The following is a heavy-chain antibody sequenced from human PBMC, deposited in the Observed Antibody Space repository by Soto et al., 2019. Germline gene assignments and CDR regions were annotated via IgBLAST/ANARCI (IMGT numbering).Heavy chain of an antibody. Sequence: SETLSLTCTICGDSISSYYWRWIRQPPGKGLEWIGYIYYSGSTNYNPSLKSRVTISVDTSKNQFSLKLSSVTAADTAVYYCARRGGYYDSSGYYYVDAFDIWGQGTMVT. J-gene: IGHJ3*02. D-gene: IGHD3-22*01. V-gene: IGHV4-59*08. CDR1: GDSISSYY. CDR2: IYYSGST. CDR3: ARRGGYYDSSGYYYVDAFDI.